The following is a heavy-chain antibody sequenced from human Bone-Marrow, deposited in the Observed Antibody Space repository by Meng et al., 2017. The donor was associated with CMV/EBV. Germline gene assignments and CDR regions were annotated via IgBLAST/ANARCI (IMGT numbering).Heavy chain of an antibody. D-gene: IGHD3-22*01. CDR3: ARGKYSGGYYPLDY. V-gene: IGHV4-34*01. CDR1: GESFSPYY. CDR2: INHSGST. Sequence: QVQLPQWGAGLLKPSETLSLTCAVYGESFSPYYWTWIRQPPGKGLEWIGEINHSGSTNYNPSLKSRVTISVDTSKNQFSLKLTSATAADSALYYCARGKYSGGYYPLDYWGQGTLVTVSS. J-gene: IGHJ4*02.